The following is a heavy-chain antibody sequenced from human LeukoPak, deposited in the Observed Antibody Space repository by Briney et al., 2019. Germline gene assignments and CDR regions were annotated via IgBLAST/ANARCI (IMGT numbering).Heavy chain of an antibody. D-gene: IGHD6-13*01. J-gene: IGHJ6*03. Sequence: PGGSLRLSCAASGFTFSSYAMSWVRQAPGKGLEWVSAISGSGGSTYYADSVKGRFTISRDNSKNTLYLQMNSLRAEDTAVYYCARVAANPHYYYYYMDVWGKGTTVTVSS. CDR3: ARVAANPHYYYYYMDV. V-gene: IGHV3-23*01. CDR1: GFTFSSYA. CDR2: ISGSGGST.